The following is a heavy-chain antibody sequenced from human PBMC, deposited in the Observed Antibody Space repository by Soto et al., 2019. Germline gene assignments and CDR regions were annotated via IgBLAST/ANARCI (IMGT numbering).Heavy chain of an antibody. J-gene: IGHJ4*02. D-gene: IGHD3-10*01. CDR2: ISGRGGTI. CDR3: ARTTWESGVRFDY. Sequence: PGGSLRLSCAASGFPFSDFYMTWIRRAPGRGLQCLSYISGRGGTIYYADSVKGRFTISRDNAKNSLDLQMDGLRGDDTGVYYCARTTWESGVRFDYWGQGALVTVSS. V-gene: IGHV3-11*01. CDR1: GFPFSDFY.